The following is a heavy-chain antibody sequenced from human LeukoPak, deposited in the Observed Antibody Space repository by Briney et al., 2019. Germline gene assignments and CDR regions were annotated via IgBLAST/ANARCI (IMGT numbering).Heavy chain of an antibody. Sequence: ASVKVSCKASGYTFTGYYMHWVRQAPGQGLEWMGWMNPNSGNTGYAQKFQGRVTMTRNTSISTAYMELSSLRSEDTAVYYCARGLWFGEPFDYWGQGTLVTVSS. CDR2: MNPNSGNT. V-gene: IGHV1-8*02. CDR1: GYTFTGYY. CDR3: ARGLWFGEPFDY. J-gene: IGHJ4*02. D-gene: IGHD3-10*01.